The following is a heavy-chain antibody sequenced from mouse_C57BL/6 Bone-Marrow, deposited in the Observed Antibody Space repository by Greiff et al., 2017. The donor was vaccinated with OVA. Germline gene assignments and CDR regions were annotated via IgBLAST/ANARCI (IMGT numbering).Heavy chain of an antibody. Sequence: EVQLVESGGDLVKPGGSLKLSCAASGFTFSSYGMSWVRQTPDKRLEWVATISSGGSYTYYPDSVKGRFTISRDNAKNTLYLQMSSLKSEDTAMYYCARHLPYSYGSSYLDYWGQGTTLTVSS. CDR1: GFTFSSYG. CDR2: ISSGGSYT. D-gene: IGHD1-1*01. V-gene: IGHV5-6*01. J-gene: IGHJ2*01. CDR3: ARHLPYSYGSSYLDY.